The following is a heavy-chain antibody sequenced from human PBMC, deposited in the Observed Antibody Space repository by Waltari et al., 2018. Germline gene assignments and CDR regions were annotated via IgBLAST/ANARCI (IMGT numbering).Heavy chain of an antibody. V-gene: IGHV1-69*13. D-gene: IGHD3-3*01. CDR3: ASGGEYYDFWSGYYFDI. Sequence: QVHLVQSASEVKNPGASVMLSCRASGYSLTYAAIHWVRQTPGQGLEWMGGIIPIFGTANYAQKFQGRVTITADKSTSTAYMELSSLRSEDTAVYYCASGGEYYDFWSGYYFDIWGQGTMVTVSS. CDR2: IIPIFGTA. J-gene: IGHJ3*02. CDR1: GYSLTYAA.